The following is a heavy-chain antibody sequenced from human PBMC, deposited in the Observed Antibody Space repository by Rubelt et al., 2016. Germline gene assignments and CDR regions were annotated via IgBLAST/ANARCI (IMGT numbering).Heavy chain of an antibody. D-gene: IGHD2-15*01. CDR2: ISYDGSNQ. CDR3: VRDALRGGDFDY. V-gene: IGHV3-30*04. J-gene: IGHJ4*02. Sequence: QVQLVESGGGVVQPGRSLRLSCAASGFTFSSYAMHWVRQAPGKGLEWVAVISYDGSNQYYADSVKGRFTISRANAKNSLFLQISSLRAEDTAVYYCVRDALRGGDFDYWGQGTLVTVSS. CDR1: GFTFSSYA.